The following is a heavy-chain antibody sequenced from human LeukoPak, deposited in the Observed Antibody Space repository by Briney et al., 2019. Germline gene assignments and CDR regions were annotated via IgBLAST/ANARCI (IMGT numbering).Heavy chain of an antibody. D-gene: IGHD6-13*01. CDR3: ARIAAAGPDTNNWFDP. Sequence: GGSLRLSCAASGFTVSSNYMSWVRQAPGKGLEWVSVIYSGGSTYYADSVKGRFTISRDNSKSTLYIQMNSLRAEDTAVYYCARIAAAGPDTNNWFDPWGQGTLVTVSS. V-gene: IGHV3-53*01. J-gene: IGHJ5*02. CDR2: IYSGGST. CDR1: GFTVSSNY.